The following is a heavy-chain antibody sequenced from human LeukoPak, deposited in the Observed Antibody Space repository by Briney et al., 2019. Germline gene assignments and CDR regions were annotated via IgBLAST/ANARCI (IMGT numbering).Heavy chain of an antibody. D-gene: IGHD2-2*02. CDR3: ARGEEEAYCSSTSCYTNWLDP. Sequence: ASVKVSCKASGGTFSSYAISWVRQAPGQGLEWMGGIIPIFGTANYAQKFQGRVTITADESTSTAYMELSSLRSEDTAVYYCARGEEEAYCSSTSCYTNWLDPWGQGTLVTVSS. CDR1: GGTFSSYA. V-gene: IGHV1-69*13. CDR2: IIPIFGTA. J-gene: IGHJ5*02.